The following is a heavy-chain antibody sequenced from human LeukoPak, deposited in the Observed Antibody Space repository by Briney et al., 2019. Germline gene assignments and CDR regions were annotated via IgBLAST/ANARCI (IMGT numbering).Heavy chain of an antibody. CDR2: INPNSGGT. Sequence: GASVKVSCKASGYTFTGYYMHWVRQAPGQGLEWMGWINPNSGGTNYAQKFQGRVTMTRDTSISTAYMELSRLRSDDTAVYYCARDIAAAGTNAYYFDYWGQGTLVTVSS. V-gene: IGHV1-2*02. CDR1: GYTFTGYY. D-gene: IGHD6-13*01. J-gene: IGHJ4*02. CDR3: ARDIAAAGTNAYYFDY.